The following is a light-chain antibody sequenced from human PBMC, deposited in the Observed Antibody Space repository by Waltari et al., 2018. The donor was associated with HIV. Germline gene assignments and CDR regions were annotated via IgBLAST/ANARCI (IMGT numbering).Light chain of an antibody. J-gene: IGLJ2*01. CDR2: EVN. V-gene: IGLV2-23*02. CDR3: CSYAGSSTSVV. Sequence: QFALTQSASVSGSPGQSITISCTGTSSDVGSYNLVSWYQHHPGKAPKLMIYEVNKRPSGVSNRFSGSKSGNTASLTISGLQAEDEADYYCCSYAGSSTSVVFGGGTKLTVL. CDR1: SSDVGSYNL.